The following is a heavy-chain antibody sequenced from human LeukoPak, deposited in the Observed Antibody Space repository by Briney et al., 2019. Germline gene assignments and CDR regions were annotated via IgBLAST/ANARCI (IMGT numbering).Heavy chain of an antibody. D-gene: IGHD3-22*01. Sequence: GGSLRLSCAASGFTFSTYGMHWVRQAPGKGLEWVAATWYDGSNKYYADSVKGRFTISRDNSKNTLYLQMNSLRAEDTAVYYCAKSAYYDSSGFYREYYFDYWGQGTLVTVSS. V-gene: IGHV3-33*06. J-gene: IGHJ4*02. CDR1: GFTFSTYG. CDR3: AKSAYYDSSGFYREYYFDY. CDR2: TWYDGSNK.